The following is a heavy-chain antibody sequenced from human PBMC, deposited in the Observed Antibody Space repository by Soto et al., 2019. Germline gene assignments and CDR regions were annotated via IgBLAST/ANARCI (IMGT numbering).Heavy chain of an antibody. V-gene: IGHV3-73*01. J-gene: IGHJ6*04. CDR3: TRPLDV. CDR1: GFTFSGSA. Sequence: EVQLVESGGGLVQPGGSLKLSCAASGFTFSGSAMHWVRQASGKGLEWVGRIRSKANSYATAYAASVKGRFTISRDDSKNTAYLQMNSLKTEDTAVYSCTRPLDVWGKGTTVTVSS. CDR2: IRSKANSYAT.